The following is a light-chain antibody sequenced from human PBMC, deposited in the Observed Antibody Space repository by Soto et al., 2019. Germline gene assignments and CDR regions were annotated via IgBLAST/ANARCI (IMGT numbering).Light chain of an antibody. CDR3: QQRSNWVWT. Sequence: EIVLTQSPATLSLSPGERATLSCRASQSVSSYLAWYQQKPGQAPRLLIYDASNRATDIPARFSGSGSGTDFTLTISSLEPEDFAVYYCQQRSNWVWTFGQGTKVEIK. CDR2: DAS. CDR1: QSVSSY. V-gene: IGKV3-11*01. J-gene: IGKJ1*01.